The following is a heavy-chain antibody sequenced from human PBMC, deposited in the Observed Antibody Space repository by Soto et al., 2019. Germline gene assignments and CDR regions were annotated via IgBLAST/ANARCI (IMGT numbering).Heavy chain of an antibody. Sequence: PSETLSLTCTASGVSISNSSYYWGWIRRPPGKGLEWIGSVYYRGRSYSKSSVKSRVTISVDTSKNRFSLSLNSVTASDTAVYFCVSQRTTVPTQAYFDYWGPGALVTVSS. CDR3: VSQRTTVPTQAYFDY. D-gene: IGHD4-17*01. CDR2: VYYRGRS. V-gene: IGHV4-39*01. J-gene: IGHJ4*02. CDR1: GVSISNSSYY.